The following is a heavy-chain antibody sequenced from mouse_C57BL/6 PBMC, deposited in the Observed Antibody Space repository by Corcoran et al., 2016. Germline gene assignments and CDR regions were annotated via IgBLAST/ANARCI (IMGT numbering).Heavy chain of an antibody. J-gene: IGHJ2*01. Sequence: QIQLVQSGPELKKPGETVKISCKASGYTFTTYGMSWVKQAPGKGLKWMGWINTYSGVPTYADDFKGRFAFYLETSASTAYLQINNLKNEDTATYFCARAAQATDFDYWGQGTTLTVSS. CDR2: INTYSGVP. D-gene: IGHD3-2*02. CDR1: GYTFTTYG. V-gene: IGHV9-3*01. CDR3: ARAAQATDFDY.